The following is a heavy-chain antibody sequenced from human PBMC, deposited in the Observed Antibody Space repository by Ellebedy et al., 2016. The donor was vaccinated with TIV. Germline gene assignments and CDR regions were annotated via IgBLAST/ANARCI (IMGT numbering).Heavy chain of an antibody. J-gene: IGHJ4*02. D-gene: IGHD3-10*01. CDR3: ARDYFGPEGHLGY. CDR2: INPNSGGP. CDR1: GYSFIGYY. Sequence: AASVKVSCKASGYSFIGYYMHWVRQAPGQGLEWMGWINPNSGGPNYAQKFQDRVTMTRDTSTSTAYMELRRLRSDDTAVYYCARDYFGPEGHLGYWGQGTLVTVSS. V-gene: IGHV1-2*02.